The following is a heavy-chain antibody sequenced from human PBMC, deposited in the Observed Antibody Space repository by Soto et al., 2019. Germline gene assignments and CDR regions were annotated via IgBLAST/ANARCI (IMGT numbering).Heavy chain of an antibody. CDR1: GFTFSSYA. CDR3: AKHSTTYDSWSGAVKGAFDV. J-gene: IGHJ3*01. D-gene: IGHD3-3*01. Sequence: GGSLRLSCVASGFTFSSYALTWVRQAPGKGLERVSGISDGGDSTHYADSVKGRFTVSRDNSKNTLYLQINNLRAEDTAVYYCAKHSTTYDSWSGAVKGAFDVWGQGTMVA. V-gene: IGHV3-23*01. CDR2: ISDGGDST.